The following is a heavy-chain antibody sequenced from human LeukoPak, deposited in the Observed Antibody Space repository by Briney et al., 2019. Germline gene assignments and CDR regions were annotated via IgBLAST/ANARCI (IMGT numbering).Heavy chain of an antibody. CDR1: GGSNSSYY. CDR2: IYYSGST. V-gene: IGHV4-59*01. Sequence: PSETLSLTCTVSGGSNSSYYWSWIRQPPGKGLEWIGYIYYSGSTNYNPSLKSRVTISVDTSKNQFSLKLSSVTAADTAVYYCARSAGGWHCWYFDLWGRGTLVTVSP. J-gene: IGHJ2*01. D-gene: IGHD6-19*01. CDR3: ARSAGGWHCWYFDL.